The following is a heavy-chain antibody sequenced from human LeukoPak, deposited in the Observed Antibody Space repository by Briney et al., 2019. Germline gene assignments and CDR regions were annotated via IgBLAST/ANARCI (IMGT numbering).Heavy chain of an antibody. V-gene: IGHV3-64D*09. J-gene: IGHJ4*02. CDR2: ISTDGGHT. CDR1: GFTFSSYA. Sequence: GGSLRLSCSTSGFTFSSYAMHWVRQAPGKGLQYVSAISTDGGHTFYADSVKGRFTISRDNSKNTLYLQMSSLRAEDTAVYYCVKGGRYSGSSADFWGQGTLVTVSS. D-gene: IGHD6-6*01. CDR3: VKGGRYSGSSADF.